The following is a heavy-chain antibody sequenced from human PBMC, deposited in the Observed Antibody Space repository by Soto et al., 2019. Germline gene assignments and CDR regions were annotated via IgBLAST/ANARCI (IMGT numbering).Heavy chain of an antibody. V-gene: IGHV3-33*01. J-gene: IGHJ4*02. CDR2: IWYDGSNK. CDR1: GFTFSSYG. Sequence: QVQLVESGGGVVQPGRSLRLSCAASGFTFSSYGMHWVRQAPGKGLEWVAVIWYDGSNKYYADSVKGRFTISRDNSKNTLYLQMNSLRAEDTAVYYCASDSSGYYSVEGAGFCVDYWGQGTLVTVSA. D-gene: IGHD3-22*01. CDR3: ASDSSGYYSVEGAGFCVDY.